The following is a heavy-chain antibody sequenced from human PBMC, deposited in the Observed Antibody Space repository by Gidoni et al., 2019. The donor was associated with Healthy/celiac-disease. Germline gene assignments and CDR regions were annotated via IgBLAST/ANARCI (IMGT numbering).Heavy chain of an antibody. CDR3: ARGSTRLVPAAQFMGFDP. D-gene: IGHD2-2*01. V-gene: IGHV3-13*01. J-gene: IGHJ5*02. CDR1: GFTFSSYD. CDR2: IGTAGDT. Sequence: EVQLVESGGGLVQPGGSLRLSCAASGFTFSSYDMHWVLQATGKGLEWVSAIGTAGDTYYPGSVKGRFTISRENAKNSLYLQMNSLRAGDTAVYYCARGSTRLVPAAQFMGFDPWGQGTLVTVSS.